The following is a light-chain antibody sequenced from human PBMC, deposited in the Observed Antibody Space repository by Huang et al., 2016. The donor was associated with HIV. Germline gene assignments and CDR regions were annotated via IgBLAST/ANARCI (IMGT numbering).Light chain of an antibody. Sequence: EIVLTQSPATLSVSLGESATPSCRASQSISNNLAWYQQKPGQSPRLLIYGSSAWATGSPARFRGSESVTDFALAISGLQSEDFAVYYCHRYNNWPPGHTCGQGTELGIK. CDR3: HRYNNWPPGHT. CDR1: QSISNN. V-gene: IGKV3-15*01. J-gene: IGKJ2*01. CDR2: GSS.